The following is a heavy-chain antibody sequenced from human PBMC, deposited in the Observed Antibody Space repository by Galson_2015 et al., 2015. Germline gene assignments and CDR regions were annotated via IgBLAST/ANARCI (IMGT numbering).Heavy chain of an antibody. CDR2: ISYDGSKK. D-gene: IGHD2-15*01. J-gene: IGHJ6*02. CDR1: GFTFSAYA. Sequence: SLRLSCAASGFTFSAYAMHWVRQAPGKGLEWVAVISYDGSKKYYADSVKGRFTISRDNSKNTLYLQINSNGAAATEIYTLSLHSALPIYVWGQGTPVTVSS. V-gene: IGHV3-30-3*01. CDR3: SLHSALPIYV.